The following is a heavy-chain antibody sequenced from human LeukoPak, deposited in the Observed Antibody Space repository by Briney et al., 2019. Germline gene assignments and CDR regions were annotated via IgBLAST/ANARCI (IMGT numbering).Heavy chain of an antibody. J-gene: IGHJ4*02. D-gene: IGHD3-22*01. CDR1: GFTFSSYW. Sequence: GGSLRLSCAASGFTFSSYWMSWVRQAPGKGLEWVANIKQDGSEKYYVDSVKGRFTISRDNAKNSLYLQMNSLRAEDTAVYYCARLMYYDSSGYYYWGQGTLVTVSP. CDR3: ARLMYYDSSGYYY. V-gene: IGHV3-7*01. CDR2: IKQDGSEK.